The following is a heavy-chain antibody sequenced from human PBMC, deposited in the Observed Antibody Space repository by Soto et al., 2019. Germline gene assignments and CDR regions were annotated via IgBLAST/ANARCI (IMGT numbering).Heavy chain of an antibody. CDR2: ISAYNGNT. CDR1: GYTFTSYG. CDR3: ARARDYDSSGYYSTYYFDY. Sequence: QVPLVQSGAEVKKPGASVKVSCKASGYTFTSYGISWVRQAPGQGLEWMGWISAYNGNTNYAQKLQGRVTMTTDTSTSTAYMELRSLRSDDTAVYYCARARDYDSSGYYSTYYFDYWGPGTLVTVSS. V-gene: IGHV1-18*01. J-gene: IGHJ4*02. D-gene: IGHD3-22*01.